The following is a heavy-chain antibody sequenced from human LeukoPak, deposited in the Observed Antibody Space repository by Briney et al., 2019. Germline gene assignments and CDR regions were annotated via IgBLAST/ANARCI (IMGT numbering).Heavy chain of an antibody. Sequence: PGRSLRLSCTASGFIFGDYAMSWVRQAPGKGLEWVXFXXXXGYGGTTEYVASVKGRFTISRDDSKSIAYLQMNSLKTEDTAFXXXXRDTVGXXXXXXYSEYWGQGTLVTVSS. J-gene: IGHJ4*02. CDR3: XRDTVGXXXXXXYSEY. CDR1: GFIFGDYA. CDR2: XXXXGYGGTT. D-gene: IGHD4-23*01. V-gene: IGHV3-49*04.